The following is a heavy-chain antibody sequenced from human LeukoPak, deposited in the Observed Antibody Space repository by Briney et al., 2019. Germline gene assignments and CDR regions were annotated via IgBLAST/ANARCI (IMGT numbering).Heavy chain of an antibody. CDR3: ATEDRYSSGWYAGFDY. V-gene: IGHV1-24*01. CDR1: GYTLTELS. J-gene: IGHJ4*02. CDR2: FEPEDGET. D-gene: IGHD6-19*01. Sequence: ASVKVSCKVSGYTLTELSMHWVRQAPGKGLEWMGGFEPEDGETIYAQKFQGRVTMTEDTSTDTAYMELSSLRSEDTAVYYCATEDRYSSGWYAGFDYWGQGTLVTVSS.